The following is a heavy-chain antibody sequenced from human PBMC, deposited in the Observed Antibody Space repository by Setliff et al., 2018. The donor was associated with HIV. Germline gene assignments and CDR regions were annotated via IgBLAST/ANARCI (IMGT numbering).Heavy chain of an antibody. CDR2: IAYSGTTMYF. CDR1: GDSVSSRSYY. Sequence: SETLSLTCTVSGDSVSSRSYYWSWIRQPPGKGLEWIGDIAYSGTTMYFNYNPSLESRLALSEDTSRHQFSLKLTSVTADDTGIYYCARGPPFAYWGHGLLVTVSS. V-gene: IGHV4-61*01. J-gene: IGHJ4*01. CDR3: ARGPPFAY.